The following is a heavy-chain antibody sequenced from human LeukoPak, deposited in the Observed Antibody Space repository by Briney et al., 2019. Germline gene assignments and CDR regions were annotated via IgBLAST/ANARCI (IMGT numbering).Heavy chain of an antibody. CDR2: INPNGGST. J-gene: IGHJ5*02. CDR3: ARSEDYGDFDP. D-gene: IGHD4-17*01. Sequence: ASVKVSCKASGYTFTSYYIHWVRQPPAQGLEWMGIINPNGGSTGYAQRFQDRVTMTRDTSTSTVYMELSSLRSEDTAVYYCARSEDYGDFDPWGQGTLVTVSS. CDR1: GYTFTSYY. V-gene: IGHV1-46*01.